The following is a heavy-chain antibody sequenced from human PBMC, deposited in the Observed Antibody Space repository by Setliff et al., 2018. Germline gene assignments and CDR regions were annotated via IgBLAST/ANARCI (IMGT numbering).Heavy chain of an antibody. CDR1: GDSISSTSYQ. CDR3: ARHEFVGGYYGSVTYRHFDY. CDR2: IYYTGTA. V-gene: IGHV4-39*01. Sequence: PSETLSLACTVSGDSISSTSYQWGWVRQPPGKGLEWIGSIYYTGTAYYNPYLTSRVTISVDTSKNQFSLQVISLAATDTALYFCARHEFVGGYYGSVTYRHFDYWGQGILVTVSS. J-gene: IGHJ4*02. D-gene: IGHD3-10*01.